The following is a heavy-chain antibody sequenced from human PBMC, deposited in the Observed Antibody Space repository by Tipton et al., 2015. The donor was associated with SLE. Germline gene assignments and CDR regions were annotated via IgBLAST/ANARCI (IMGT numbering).Heavy chain of an antibody. CDR3: ARMEGMITYGGIAGL. J-gene: IGHJ4*02. CDR2: IYYSGST. V-gene: IGHV4-59*08. D-gene: IGHD3-16*01. CDR1: GDSINSHY. Sequence: GLVKPSETLSLTCTVSGDSINSHYWSWIRQPAGKGLEWIGYIYYSGSTIYNSALKSRVTISVDASKSHFSLKLTSVTAADTAVYYCARMEGMITYGGIAGLWGQGTVVTVSS.